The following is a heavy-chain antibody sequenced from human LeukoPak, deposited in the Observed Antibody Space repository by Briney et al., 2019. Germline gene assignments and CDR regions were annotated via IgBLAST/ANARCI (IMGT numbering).Heavy chain of an antibody. CDR1: GFTFRNFA. J-gene: IGHJ4*02. Sequence: GGSLRLSCSASGFTFRNFAISWVRRAPGKGLEWVSSIGGGDTHYADSVKGRFTISRDDSRSTVDLQMSSLRAEDTAVYYCAKDGQSFNSMYDYFDSWGQGTLVNVSS. V-gene: IGHV3-23*01. CDR2: IGGGDT. CDR3: AKDGQSFNSMYDYFDS. D-gene: IGHD2-8*01.